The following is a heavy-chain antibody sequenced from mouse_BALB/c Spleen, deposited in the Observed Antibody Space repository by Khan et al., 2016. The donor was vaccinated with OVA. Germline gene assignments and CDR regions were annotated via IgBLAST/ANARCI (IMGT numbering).Heavy chain of an antibody. J-gene: IGHJ4*01. CDR1: GFTFSSYA. CDR2: INSGGST. CDR3: TRLVDY. Sequence: EVELVESGGGLVKPGGSLKLSCAASGFTFSSYAVSWIRQTPEKRLEWVASINSGGSTYYPDSVKGRFTISRDDARNILYLQMSRLRSEDTAMYYCTRLVDYWGQGTSVTVSS. V-gene: IGHV5-6-5*01.